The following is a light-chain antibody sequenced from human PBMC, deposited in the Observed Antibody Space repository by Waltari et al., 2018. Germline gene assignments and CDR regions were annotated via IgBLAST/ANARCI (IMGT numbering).Light chain of an antibody. CDR2: AAS. Sequence: DIQMTQSPSSLSASVGDRVTITCRASPSITSFLNWYHHKPGKAPKLLIYAASSLPSGVPSRFSGSGSGTDFTLTISSLQPEDFATYYCQQSYTTPWTFGQGTKVEIK. V-gene: IGKV1-39*01. J-gene: IGKJ1*01. CDR3: QQSYTTPWT. CDR1: PSITSF.